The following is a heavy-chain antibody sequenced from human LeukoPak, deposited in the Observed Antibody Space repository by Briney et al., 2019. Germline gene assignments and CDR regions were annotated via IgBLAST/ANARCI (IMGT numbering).Heavy chain of an antibody. CDR3: AKDLYFGVVSSFDY. J-gene: IGHJ4*02. D-gene: IGHD3-3*01. Sequence: PGGSLRLSCAASGFTFSSYAMSWVRQAPGEGLEWVSAITGSSGATYYADSVKGRFTISRDNSKNTLYLEMNSLRGEDTALYYCAKDLYFGVVSSFDYWGQGTLVTVSS. V-gene: IGHV3-23*01. CDR1: GFTFSSYA. CDR2: ITGSSGAT.